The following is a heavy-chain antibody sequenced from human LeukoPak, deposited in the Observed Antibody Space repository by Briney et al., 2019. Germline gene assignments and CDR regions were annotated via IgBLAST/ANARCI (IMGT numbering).Heavy chain of an antibody. D-gene: IGHD6-25*01. CDR1: GGSISSSY. J-gene: IGHJ4*02. V-gene: IGHV4-59*08. CDR2: IYYSGST. Sequence: SETLSLTCTVSGGSISSSYWSRVRQPPGKGLEWIGYIYYSGSTNYNPSLKSRVTISVDTSKNQFSLKLSSVTAADTAVYFCARGQRLFDYWGQGTLVTVSS. CDR3: ARGQRLFDY.